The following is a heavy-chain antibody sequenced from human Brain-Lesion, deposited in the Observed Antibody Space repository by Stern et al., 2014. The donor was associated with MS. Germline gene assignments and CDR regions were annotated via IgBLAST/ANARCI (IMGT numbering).Heavy chain of an antibody. J-gene: IGHJ4*02. CDR2: SDPEDGET. CDR1: GYTLTELS. V-gene: IGHV1-24*01. Sequence: VQLEESGAEVKKPGASVKVSCKVSGYTLTELSMHWVRQAPRNGLEWMGGSDPEDGETIYAQKFQGRVTMTEDTSTDTAYMELSSLRSEDTAVYYCATLSPGAGGNYYRHFDYWGQGTLVTVSS. D-gene: IGHD1-26*01. CDR3: ATLSPGAGGNYYRHFDY.